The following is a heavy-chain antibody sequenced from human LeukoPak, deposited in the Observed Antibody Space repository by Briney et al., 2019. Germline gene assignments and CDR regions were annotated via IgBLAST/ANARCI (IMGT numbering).Heavy chain of an antibody. V-gene: IGHV4-61*01. Sequence: SETLSLTCTVSGGSISSSSYYWSWIRQPPGKGLEWIGYIYYSGSTNYNPSLKSRVTISVDTSKNQFSLKLSSVTAADTAVYYCARESVAAAGTPDYWGQGTLVTVSS. J-gene: IGHJ4*02. CDR1: GGSISSSSYY. CDR3: ARESVAAAGTPDY. CDR2: IYYSGST. D-gene: IGHD6-13*01.